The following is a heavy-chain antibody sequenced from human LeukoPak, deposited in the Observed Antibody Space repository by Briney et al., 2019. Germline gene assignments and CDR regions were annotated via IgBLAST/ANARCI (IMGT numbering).Heavy chain of an antibody. Sequence: SETLSLTCTVSGGSISSYYWSWIRQPPGKGLEWIGYIYYSGSTNYNPSLKSRVTISVDTSKNQFSLKLSSVTAADTAVYYCARVDTAMVYFDYWGQGTLVTVSS. D-gene: IGHD5-18*01. CDR1: GGSISSYY. CDR3: ARVDTAMVYFDY. V-gene: IGHV4-59*01. CDR2: IYYSGST. J-gene: IGHJ4*02.